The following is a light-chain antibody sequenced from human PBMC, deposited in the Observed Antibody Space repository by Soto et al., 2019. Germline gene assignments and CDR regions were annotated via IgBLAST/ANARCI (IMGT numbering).Light chain of an antibody. CDR2: AVS. J-gene: IGLJ1*01. Sequence: SALRQPASVCGSPGQSITISCTGTSSDVGLYDYVSWYQQHPGKAPQLIIYAVSNRPSGVSNRFSASKSGNTASLFISGLQAEAEADYYCSSYASESSYVFGSGTKVTVL. CDR1: SSDVGLYDY. CDR3: SSYASESSYV. V-gene: IGLV2-14*01.